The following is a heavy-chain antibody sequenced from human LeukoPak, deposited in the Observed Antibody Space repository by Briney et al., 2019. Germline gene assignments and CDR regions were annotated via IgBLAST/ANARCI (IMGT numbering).Heavy chain of an antibody. CDR3: ARGSGYDSEPFDY. CDR2: IYYSGST. J-gene: IGHJ4*02. Sequence: TSSETLSLTCAVSGVSISSGGYHWSWLRQHPGKGLEWIGYIYYSGSTYYNPSLKSRVTISVDTSKNQFSLKLSSVTAADTAVYYCARGSGYDSEPFDYWGKGTLVTVSS. V-gene: IGHV4-31*11. D-gene: IGHD5-12*01. CDR1: GVSISSGGYH.